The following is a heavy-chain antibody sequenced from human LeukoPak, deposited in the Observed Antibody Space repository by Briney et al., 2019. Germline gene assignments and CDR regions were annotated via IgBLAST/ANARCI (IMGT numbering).Heavy chain of an antibody. CDR1: GGTFSSYA. CDR3: ARDTVIEKYDY. J-gene: IGHJ4*02. D-gene: IGHD4-11*01. Sequence: ASVKVSCKASGGTFSSYAISWVRQAPGQGLEWMGGIIPIFGTANYAQKFQGRVTMTRDTSTSTVYMELSSLRSEDTAVYYCARDTVIEKYDYWGQGTLVTVSS. CDR2: IIPIFGTA. V-gene: IGHV1-69*05.